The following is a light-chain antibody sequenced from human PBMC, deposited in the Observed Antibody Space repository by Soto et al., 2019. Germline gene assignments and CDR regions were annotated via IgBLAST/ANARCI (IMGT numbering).Light chain of an antibody. J-gene: IGLJ2*01. CDR3: SAYAGNKIVV. CDR2: EVT. CDR1: SSDIGAFNY. V-gene: IGLV2-14*01. Sequence: QSALTQPASVSGAPGQSITISFTGTSSDIGAFNYVSWYQQHPGKAPKLMIYEVTDRPSGVSDRFSGSKSGNTASLTISGLQAEDEADYYCSAYAGNKIVVFGEGTKLTVL.